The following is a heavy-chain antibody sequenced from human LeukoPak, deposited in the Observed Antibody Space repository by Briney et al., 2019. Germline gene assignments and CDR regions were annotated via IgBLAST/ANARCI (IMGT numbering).Heavy chain of an antibody. Sequence: SVKVSCKASGGTFSSYAISWVRQAPGQGLEWMGGIIPIFGTANYAQKFQGRVTITADESTSTAYMELSSLKSEDTAVYYCARAPRPNYDSSGDNWFDPWGQGTLVTVSS. CDR1: GGTFSSYA. D-gene: IGHD3-22*01. CDR2: IIPIFGTA. J-gene: IGHJ5*02. V-gene: IGHV1-69*01. CDR3: ARAPRPNYDSSGDNWFDP.